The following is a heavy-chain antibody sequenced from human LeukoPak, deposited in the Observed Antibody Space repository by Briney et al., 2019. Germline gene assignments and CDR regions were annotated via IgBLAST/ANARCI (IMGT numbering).Heavy chain of an antibody. J-gene: IGHJ4*02. Sequence: GGSLRLSCAASGFTFSSYWMSWVRQAPGKGLEWVANIKQDGSEKYYVDSVKGRFTISRDNAKNSLCLQMNSLRAEDTAVYYCARVRGRGIIPYYFDYWGQGTLVTVSS. D-gene: IGHD3-10*01. CDR3: ARVRGRGIIPYYFDY. CDR1: GFTFSSYW. V-gene: IGHV3-7*01. CDR2: IKQDGSEK.